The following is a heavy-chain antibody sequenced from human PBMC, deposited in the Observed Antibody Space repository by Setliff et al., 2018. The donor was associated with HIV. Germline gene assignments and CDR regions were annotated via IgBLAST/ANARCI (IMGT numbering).Heavy chain of an antibody. D-gene: IGHD6-13*01. CDR3: ATGGMAAAGPGGGHGLDV. CDR2: ITGSGDST. Sequence: GGSLRLSCAASGFTFSSYAMTWVRQAPGKGLEWVSSITGSGDSTYYANSVKGRFTISRDSSKNTLSLQMSSLRAEGTALYYCATGGMAAAGPGGGHGLDVWGQGTTVTVSS. J-gene: IGHJ6*02. CDR1: GFTFSSYA. V-gene: IGHV3-23*01.